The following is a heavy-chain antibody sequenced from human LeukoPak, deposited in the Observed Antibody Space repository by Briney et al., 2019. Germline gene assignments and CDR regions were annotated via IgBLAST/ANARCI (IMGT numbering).Heavy chain of an antibody. CDR2: ISGRADLT. Sequence: PGETLRLSGAGSGFTFSTYGITWLRQAPGKGLEWFSAISGRADLTFYADSVKGRFTISRDNSKNTLYLQMNSLRAEDTAVYYCAKRGPGSPQSGKYYFYYWGQGTLVTVSS. V-gene: IGHV3-23*01. CDR3: AKRGPGSPQSGKYYFYY. CDR1: GFTFSTYG. J-gene: IGHJ4*02. D-gene: IGHD3-10*01.